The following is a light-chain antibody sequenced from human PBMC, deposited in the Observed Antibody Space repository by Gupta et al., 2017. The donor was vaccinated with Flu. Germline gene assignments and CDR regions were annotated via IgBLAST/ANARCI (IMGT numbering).Light chain of an antibody. J-gene: IGKJ2*01. CDR2: AAS. V-gene: IGKV1-39*01. CDR1: QSISSY. Sequence: PSSLSSSVGDRVTSTCRSSQSISSYLNWYQQKPGKAPKLLIYAASNVKSGVPSMFSGGGSGTDFTLTISRRQPEDFATYYSQQSYDLPYTFGEGTKLEIK. CDR3: QQSYDLPYT.